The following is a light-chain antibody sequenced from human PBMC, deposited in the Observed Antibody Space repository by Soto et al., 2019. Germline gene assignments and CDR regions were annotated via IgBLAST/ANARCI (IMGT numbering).Light chain of an antibody. CDR3: QQSYSTSWT. CDR1: QSISSY. V-gene: IGKV1-39*01. J-gene: IGKJ1*01. CDR2: AAS. Sequence: DIQMTQSPSSLSASVGDRVTIPCRASQSISSYLNWYQQKPGKAPKLLIYAASNLQSGVPSRFSGGGSGTAFTLPISSLQPEDFATYYCQQSYSTSWTFGQGTKVEIK.